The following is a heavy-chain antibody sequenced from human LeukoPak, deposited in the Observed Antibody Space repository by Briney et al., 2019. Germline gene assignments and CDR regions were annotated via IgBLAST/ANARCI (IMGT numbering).Heavy chain of an antibody. Sequence: SETLSLTCTVSGGSISSSSYYWGWIRQPPGKGLEWIGSIYYSGSTYYNPSLKSRVTISVDTSKNQFSLKLSSVTAADTAVYYCARGPLYNYDILTGYDYWGQGTLVTVSS. CDR1: GGSISSSSYY. V-gene: IGHV4-39*07. CDR3: ARGPLYNYDILTGYDY. D-gene: IGHD3-9*01. CDR2: IYYSGST. J-gene: IGHJ4*02.